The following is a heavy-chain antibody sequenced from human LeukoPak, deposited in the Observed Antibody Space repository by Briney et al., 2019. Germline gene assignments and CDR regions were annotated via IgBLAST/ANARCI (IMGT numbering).Heavy chain of an antibody. V-gene: IGHV1-3*01. CDR3: AREDYDFWSGLVKYYYGMDV. D-gene: IGHD3-3*01. Sequence: ASGKVSCKASGCTFTSYAMHWVRQAPGQRLEWMGWINAGNGNTKYSQKFQGRVTITRDTSASTAYMELSSLRSEDTAVYYCAREDYDFWSGLVKYYYGMDVWGQGTTVTVSS. J-gene: IGHJ6*02. CDR2: INAGNGNT. CDR1: GCTFTSYA.